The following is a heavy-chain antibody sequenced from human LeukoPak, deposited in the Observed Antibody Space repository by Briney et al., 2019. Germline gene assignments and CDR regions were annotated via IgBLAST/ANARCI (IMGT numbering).Heavy chain of an antibody. V-gene: IGHV4-4*07. J-gene: IGHJ4*02. D-gene: IGHD3-9*01. CDR1: RGSTSTYY. CDR2: IYPSGNT. Sequence: PSETLSLTCTVSRGSTSTYYWSWIRQPAGKGLEWIGRIYPSGNTNFNPSLMSRVTMSIDTSKNQFSLKLISVTAADTAVYYCARSPDYDILTGYSYIFDYWGQGILVTVSS. CDR3: ARSPDYDILTGYSYIFDY.